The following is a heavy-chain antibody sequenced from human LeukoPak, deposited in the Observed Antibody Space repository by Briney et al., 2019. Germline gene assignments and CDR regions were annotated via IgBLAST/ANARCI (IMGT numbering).Heavy chain of an antibody. Sequence: ASVKVSCKASGYTFTGYYMHWVRQAPGQGLEWMGWINPNSGGTNYAQKFQGRVTMTRDTSISTAYMELSSLRSEDTAVYYCARSSGRSPNRDYMDVWGKGTTVTISS. V-gene: IGHV1-2*02. CDR2: INPNSGGT. CDR3: ARSSGRSPNRDYMDV. J-gene: IGHJ6*03. CDR1: GYTFTGYY. D-gene: IGHD1-14*01.